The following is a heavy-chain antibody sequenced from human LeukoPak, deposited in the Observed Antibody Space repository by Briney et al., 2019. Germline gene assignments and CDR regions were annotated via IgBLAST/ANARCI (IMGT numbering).Heavy chain of an antibody. CDR3: ARQSRGICSDGSCHSFDY. J-gene: IGHJ4*02. V-gene: IGHV4-39*01. CDR1: GGSISSSSYY. Sequence: SETLSLTCTVSGGSISSSSYYWAWIRQPPGKGLEWIGSVYYSGSTNDNPSLTSRVTISVDTSKNQFSLKLSSVTAADTAVYYCARQSRGICSDGSCHSFDYWGQGTLVTVSS. D-gene: IGHD2-15*01. CDR2: VYYSGST.